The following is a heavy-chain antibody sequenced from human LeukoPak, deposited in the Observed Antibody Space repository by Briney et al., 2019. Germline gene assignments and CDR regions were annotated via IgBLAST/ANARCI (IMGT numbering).Heavy chain of an antibody. D-gene: IGHD2-15*01. CDR2: IHPDSGGT. J-gene: IGHJ4*02. CDR1: GYTFTDYY. Sequence: ASVKVSCKASGYTFTDYYMHWVRQAPGQGLEWMGWIHPDSGGTNSAQKFQGRVTMTRDTSISTAYMELSRLTSDDTAVYYCARSPRGYCSGGSCFDYWGQGNLVTVSS. CDR3: ARSPRGYCSGGSCFDY. V-gene: IGHV1-2*02.